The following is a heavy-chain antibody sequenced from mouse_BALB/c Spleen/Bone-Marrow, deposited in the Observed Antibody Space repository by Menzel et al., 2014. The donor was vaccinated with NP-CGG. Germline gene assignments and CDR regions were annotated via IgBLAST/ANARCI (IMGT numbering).Heavy chain of an antibody. J-gene: IGHJ2*01. CDR1: GYAFTDYS. CDR3: ARRSIMITTSNFDY. V-gene: IGHV9-2-1*01. Sequence: VEESGPELKKSGETVKISCKASGYAFTDYSIHWVKQAPGKGLEWMAWINTETGEPTYADDFKGRFAFSLETSASTAYLQIINLKNEDTATYFCARRSIMITTSNFDYWGQGTTLTVSS. D-gene: IGHD2-4*01. CDR2: INTETGEP.